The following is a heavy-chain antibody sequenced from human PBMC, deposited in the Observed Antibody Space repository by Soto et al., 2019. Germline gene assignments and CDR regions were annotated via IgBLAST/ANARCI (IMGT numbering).Heavy chain of an antibody. CDR1: GGSISSYY. CDR2: IYYSGST. D-gene: IGHD6-13*01. J-gene: IGHJ4*02. CDR3: ASSDDSSSWEFSTFDY. Sequence: SETLSLTCTVSGGSISSYYWSWIRQPPGKGLEWIGYIYYSGSTNYNPSLKSRVTISVDTSKNQFSLKLSSVTAADTAVYYCASSDDSSSWEFSTFDYWGQGTLVTVS. V-gene: IGHV4-59*01.